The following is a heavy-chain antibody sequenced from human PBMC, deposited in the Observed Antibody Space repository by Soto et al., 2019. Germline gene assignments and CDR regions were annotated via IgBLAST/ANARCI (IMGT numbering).Heavy chain of an antibody. CDR3: ARSQDSCGYWNSCFDP. J-gene: IGHJ5*02. CDR2: IIPIFGTA. D-gene: IGHD3-22*01. V-gene: IGHV1-69*01. CDR1: GGTFSTYT. Sequence: QVQLVQSGAEVKKPGSSVKVSCKSSGGTFSTYTLAWVRQAPGQGLEWVGGIIPIFGTANYPQKFKGRVTITADESTSTAYMELSSLRSEDTAVYYCARSQDSCGYWNSCFDPWGQGTLVTVSS.